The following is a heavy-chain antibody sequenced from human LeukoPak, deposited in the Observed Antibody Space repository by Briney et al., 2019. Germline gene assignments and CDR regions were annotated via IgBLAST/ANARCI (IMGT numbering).Heavy chain of an antibody. D-gene: IGHD2-21*01. Sequence: PGGSLRLSCAASGVTFSNAWMNWVRQAPEKGLEWVSGIYESGQTTHYADSVKGRFSISRDNSKNTLYLQMDSLRGEDTAIYYCAKDYRIGYSDHFDYWGQGALVTVSS. V-gene: IGHV3-23*01. CDR3: AKDYRIGYSDHFDY. CDR2: IYESGQTT. J-gene: IGHJ4*02. CDR1: GVTFSNAW.